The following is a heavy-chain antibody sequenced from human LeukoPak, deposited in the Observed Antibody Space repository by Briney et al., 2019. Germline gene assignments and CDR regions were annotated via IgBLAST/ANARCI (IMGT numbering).Heavy chain of an antibody. D-gene: IGHD3-10*01. Sequence: SETLSLTCAVYGGSFSGYYWSWIRQPPGKGLEWIGEINHSRSTNYNPSLKSRVTISVDTSKNQFSLKLSSVTAADTAVYYCARDYYGSGSYYKHYYGMDVWGKGTTVTVSS. CDR2: INHSRST. CDR1: GGSFSGYY. J-gene: IGHJ6*04. CDR3: ARDYYGSGSYYKHYYGMDV. V-gene: IGHV4-34*01.